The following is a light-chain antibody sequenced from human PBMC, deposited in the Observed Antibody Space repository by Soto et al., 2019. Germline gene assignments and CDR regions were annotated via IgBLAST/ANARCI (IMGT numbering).Light chain of an antibody. CDR3: QQYNNWPPIT. CDR2: GAS. V-gene: IGKV4-1*01. Sequence: DIVMTQSPGSLSVSLVERATINCKSSQSVLYSSNNKNYLAWYQQKPGQAPGLLIYGASTRATGIPARFSGSGSGTDFTLTISSLQSEDFAVYYCQQYNNWPPITFGGGTKVDIK. J-gene: IGKJ4*01. CDR1: QSVLYSSNNKNY.